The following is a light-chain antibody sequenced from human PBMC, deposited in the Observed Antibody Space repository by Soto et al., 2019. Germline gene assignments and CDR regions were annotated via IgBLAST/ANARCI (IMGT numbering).Light chain of an antibody. CDR1: QTVGSN. CDR3: QQYNNWPIT. Sequence: EIVLTQSPDTLSVSPGERATLSCGASQTVGSNLAWYQQKPGQAPRLLIYGASTRASDTPARFSGSGSVTEFALTISSLQSEDFAVYYCQQYNNWPITFGQGTRREIK. CDR2: GAS. V-gene: IGKV3D-15*01. J-gene: IGKJ5*01.